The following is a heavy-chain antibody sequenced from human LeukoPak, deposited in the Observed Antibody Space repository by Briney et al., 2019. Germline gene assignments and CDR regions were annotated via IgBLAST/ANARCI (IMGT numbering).Heavy chain of an antibody. CDR3: AKKYCSGPCSGIPYDS. CDR2: IIPSGGNT. V-gene: IGHV3-23*01. Sequence: PGGSLRLSCAASGFTFSNYAMKWVRQAPGKALEWVSSIIPSGGNTYYADSVKARFTISRDNSKDTLYLQMNSLRAEDSAIYYCAKKYCSGPCSGIPYDSWGQGTLVTVSS. D-gene: IGHD2-15*01. CDR1: GFTFSNYA. J-gene: IGHJ4*02.